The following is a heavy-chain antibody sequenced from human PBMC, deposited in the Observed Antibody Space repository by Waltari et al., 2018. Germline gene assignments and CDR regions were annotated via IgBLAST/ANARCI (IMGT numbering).Heavy chain of an antibody. CDR1: GFPLDDYG. J-gene: IGHJ4*02. CDR2: INWNGGST. Sequence: EVQLVESGGGVVRPGGSLRLACAASGFPLDDYGMSWVRQAPGKGLEWVSGINWNGGSTGYADSVKGRFTISRDNAKNSLYLQMNSLRAEDTALYHCARDYYLTGYWDYWGQGTLVTVSS. V-gene: IGHV3-20*01. CDR3: ARDYYLTGYWDY. D-gene: IGHD3-9*01.